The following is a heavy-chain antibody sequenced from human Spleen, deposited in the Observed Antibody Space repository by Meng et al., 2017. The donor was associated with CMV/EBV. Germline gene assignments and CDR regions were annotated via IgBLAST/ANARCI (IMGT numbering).Heavy chain of an antibody. CDR2: ISYDGNNR. V-gene: IGHV3-30-3*01. Sequence: GESLKISCAASGFTFSSYSMHWVRQAPGKGLEWVAVISYDGNNRYYGDSVKGRFTVSRDNSKNTLYLQKNSLKTEDTAVYYCARGLAFSIAARLDYWGQGTLVT. J-gene: IGHJ4*02. CDR1: GFTFSSYS. CDR3: ARGLAFSIAARLDY. D-gene: IGHD6-6*01.